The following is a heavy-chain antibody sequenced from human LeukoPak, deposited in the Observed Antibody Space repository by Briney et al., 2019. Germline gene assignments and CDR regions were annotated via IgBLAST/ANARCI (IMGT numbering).Heavy chain of an antibody. V-gene: IGHV3-21*01. CDR3: ARASLAAGYYDFWSGYWEVNWFDP. J-gene: IGHJ5*02. CDR1: GFTFSSYG. CDR2: ISSSSSYI. D-gene: IGHD3-3*01. Sequence: PGGSLRLSXAASGFTFSSYGMHWVRQAPGKGLEWVSSISSSSSYIYYADSVKGRFTISRDNAKNSLYLQMNSLRAEDTAVYYCARASLAAGYYDFWSGYWEVNWFDPWGQGTLVTVSS.